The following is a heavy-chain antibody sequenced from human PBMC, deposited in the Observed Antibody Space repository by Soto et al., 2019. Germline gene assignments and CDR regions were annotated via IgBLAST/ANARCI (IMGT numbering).Heavy chain of an antibody. CDR1: GFTFSNYA. CDR2: LSGGGVTT. D-gene: IGHD6-13*01. J-gene: IGHJ4*02. Sequence: GGSLRLSCAASGFTFSNYAMSWVRQAPGKGLEWVSGLSGGGVTTYYADSVKDRFTISRDNSKNTLYLQIHTLRAEDTAVYYCAKVSSSWYAGFFDLWGQGTLVTVSS. V-gene: IGHV3-23*01. CDR3: AKVSSSWYAGFFDL.